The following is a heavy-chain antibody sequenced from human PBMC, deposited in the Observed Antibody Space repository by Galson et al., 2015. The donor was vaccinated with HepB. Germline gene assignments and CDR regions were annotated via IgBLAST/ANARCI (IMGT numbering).Heavy chain of an antibody. D-gene: IGHD3-10*01. CDR2: IYYSGST. CDR3: ARHPVTRGYYSSDNYYSGVDV. CDR1: GDSMSGSY. V-gene: IGHV4-59*08. Sequence: ETLSLTCTVSGDSMSGSYWNWIRQPPGRGLEWIGNIYYSGSTKYNPSLKSRLTMSVDTSRTQFSLKLSSVTVADTAVYYCARHPVTRGYYSSDNYYSGVDVWGQGTTVTVS. J-gene: IGHJ6*02.